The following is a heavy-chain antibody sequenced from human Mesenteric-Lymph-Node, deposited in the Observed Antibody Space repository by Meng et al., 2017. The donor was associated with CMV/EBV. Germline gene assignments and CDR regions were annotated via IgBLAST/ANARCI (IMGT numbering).Heavy chain of an antibody. J-gene: IGHJ4*02. CDR1: GGSVTCYY. Sequence: VPVAHGGGGILYTVETRAASSACQGGSVTCYYWYWNRQSPRKGLEWIGKINHRGSTTYHPSFTSRIIISVDTSTNQISLNMSSVSAADTAVYYCARGSSYDILTGYFDYWGQGALVTVSS. D-gene: IGHD3-9*01. V-gene: IGHV4-34*01. CDR2: INHRGST. CDR3: ARGSSYDILTGYFDY.